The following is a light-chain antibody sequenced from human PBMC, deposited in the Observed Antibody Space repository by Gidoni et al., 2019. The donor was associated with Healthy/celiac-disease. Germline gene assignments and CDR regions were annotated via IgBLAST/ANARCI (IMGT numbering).Light chain of an antibody. CDR3: QQSYSTQWT. CDR2: AAS. Sequence: DIQMTQSPSSLSASVGDRVTITCRASQSISSYLNWYQQKPGKAPKLLIYAASSLQSGVPSRFSGSGSGKDFTLTISSLQPEDFATYYCQQSYSTQWTFXXXTKVEIK. J-gene: IGKJ1*01. V-gene: IGKV1-39*01. CDR1: QSISSY.